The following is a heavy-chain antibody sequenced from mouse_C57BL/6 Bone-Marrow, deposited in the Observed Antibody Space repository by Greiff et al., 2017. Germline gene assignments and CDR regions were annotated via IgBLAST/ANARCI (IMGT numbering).Heavy chain of an antibody. V-gene: IGHV1-47*01. D-gene: IGHD2-12*01. Sequence: VKLMESGAELVRPGASVKMSCKASGYTFTTYPLEWMKQNHGKSLEWIGNFHPYNDDTKYNEKFKGKATLTVEKSSSTVYLERSRLTSDDSAVYYCARGDNYGGYYFDYWGQGTTLTVSS. CDR2: FHPYNDDT. CDR3: ARGDNYGGYYFDY. CDR1: GYTFTTYP. J-gene: IGHJ2*01.